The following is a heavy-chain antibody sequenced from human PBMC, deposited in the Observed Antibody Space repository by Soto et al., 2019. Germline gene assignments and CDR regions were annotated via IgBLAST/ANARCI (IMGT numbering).Heavy chain of an antibody. CDR3: ARQGGGGSSLLGNYYHSMDV. CDR2: IYYSGST. V-gene: IGHV4-61*03. D-gene: IGHD3-16*02. Sequence: QVQLQESGPGLVKPSETLSLTCTVSGDPVSSGSYFWTWIRQPPGKGLEWIGYIYYSGSTKYNPSHKSRITMSLDTSENLFSLKLSSGTAADTAVYYCARQGGGGSSLLGNYYHSMDVWGQGTAVTVSS. CDR1: GDPVSSGSYF. J-gene: IGHJ6*02.